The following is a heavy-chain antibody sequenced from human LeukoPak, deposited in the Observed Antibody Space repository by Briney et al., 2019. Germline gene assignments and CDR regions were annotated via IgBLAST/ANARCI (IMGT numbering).Heavy chain of an antibody. V-gene: IGHV4-61*02. CDR3: ARGDAFDI. CDR2: IYTSGST. Sequence: SETLSLTCTVSGGSISSGSYYWSWIRQPAGKGLEWIGRIYTSGSTNYNPSLKSRVTISVDTSKNQFSLKLSSVTAADTAVYYCARGDAFDIWGQGTMVTVSS. J-gene: IGHJ3*02. CDR1: GGSISSGSYY.